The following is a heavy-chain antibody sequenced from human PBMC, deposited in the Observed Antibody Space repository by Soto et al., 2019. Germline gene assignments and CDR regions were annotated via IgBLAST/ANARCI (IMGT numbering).Heavy chain of an antibody. CDR3: ARALIRFLDWIPENYYYGMDV. CDR2: INPTSGGT. J-gene: IGHJ6*02. V-gene: IGHV1-2*02. D-gene: IGHD3-3*01. Sequence: QVQLVQSGAEVKKPGASVKVSCKASGHSFTAYYMHWVRQAPGQGLEWMGWINPTSGGTKYAQKFQGRVTMTRDTSSRTVYMELSGLRSDDTAVYFCARALIRFLDWIPENYYYGMDVWGQGTTVTVSS. CDR1: GHSFTAYY.